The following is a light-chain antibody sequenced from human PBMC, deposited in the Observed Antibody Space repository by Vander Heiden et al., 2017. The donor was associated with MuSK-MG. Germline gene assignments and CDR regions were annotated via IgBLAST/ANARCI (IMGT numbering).Light chain of an antibody. CDR3: QQDHNLIS. CDR1: QDISNY. V-gene: IGKV1-33*01. CDR2: DAS. J-gene: IGKJ2*01. Sequence: DIQMTQSSSPLSASVPDRVTSTCQASQDISNYLNWYQQKPGKAPKVLIYDASNRETGVPERFSGSGSGTDFTFTISSLQPEDVGIYYCQQDHNLISFGQGTKVEIK.